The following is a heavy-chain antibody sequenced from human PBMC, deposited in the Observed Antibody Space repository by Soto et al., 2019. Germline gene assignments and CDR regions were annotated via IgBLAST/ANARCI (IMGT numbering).Heavy chain of an antibody. Sequence: PSETLSLTCVVSGGSITSYDWSWIRQFHGKGLGWISQTAYTGNTNYTPSLACRLTISMDRSNNQVSVKITSMTAADTAVYYCARGMHACFTHYFDPWGQGTLVTVSS. J-gene: IGHJ5*02. V-gene: IGHV4-59*01. CDR2: TAYTGNT. CDR3: ARGMHACFTHYFDP. D-gene: IGHD3-16*01. CDR1: GGSITSYD.